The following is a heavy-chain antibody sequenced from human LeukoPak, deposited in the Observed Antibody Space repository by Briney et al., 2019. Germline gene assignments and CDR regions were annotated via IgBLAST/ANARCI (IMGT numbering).Heavy chain of an antibody. CDR3: AKDEYYYDSSGYSRFGTFDY. J-gene: IGHJ4*02. V-gene: IGHV3-9*01. Sequence: PGGSLRLSCAASGFTFDDYAMHWVRQAPGKGLEWVSGISWNSGSIGYADSVKGRFTNSRDNAKNSLYLQMNSLRAEDTALYYCAKDEYYYDSSGYSRFGTFDYWGQGTLVTVSS. CDR1: GFTFDDYA. D-gene: IGHD3-22*01. CDR2: ISWNSGSI.